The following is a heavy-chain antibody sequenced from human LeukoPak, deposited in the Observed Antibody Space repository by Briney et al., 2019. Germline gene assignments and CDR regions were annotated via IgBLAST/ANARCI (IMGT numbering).Heavy chain of an antibody. CDR3: AISGYSRGRHAFDI. Sequence: SVKVSCKVSGYTLTELSMHWVRQAPGKGLEWMGGFDPEDGETIYAQKFQGRVTMTEDTSTDTAYMELSSLRSEDTAVYYCAISGYSRGRHAFDIWGQGTMVTVSS. CDR2: FDPEDGET. J-gene: IGHJ3*02. V-gene: IGHV1-24*01. D-gene: IGHD3-22*01. CDR1: GYTLTELS.